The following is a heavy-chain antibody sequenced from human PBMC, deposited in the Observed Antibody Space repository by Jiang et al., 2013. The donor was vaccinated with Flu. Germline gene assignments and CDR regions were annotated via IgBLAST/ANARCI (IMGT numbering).Heavy chain of an antibody. J-gene: IGHJ4*02. CDR1: GGSVSSGSYY. CDR3: ARDPVSSGYYDSSGNY. CDR2: IYYSGST. D-gene: IGHD3-22*01. V-gene: IGHV4-61*01. Sequence: GPGLVKPSETLSLTCTVSGGSVSSGSYYWSWIRQPPGKGLEWIGYIYYSGSTNYNPSLKSRVTISVDTSKNQFSLKLSSVTAADTAVYYCARDPVSSGYYDSSGNYWGQGTLV.